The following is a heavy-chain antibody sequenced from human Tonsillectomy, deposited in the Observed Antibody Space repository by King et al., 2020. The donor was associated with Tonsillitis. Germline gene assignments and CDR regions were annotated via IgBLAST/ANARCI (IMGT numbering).Heavy chain of an antibody. J-gene: IGHJ4*02. CDR2: IYYSGST. V-gene: IGHV4-59*01. D-gene: IGHD4-17*01. CDR3: ARVGRYGDYIDY. CDR1: GGSISSYY. Sequence: QLQESGPGLVKPSETLSLTRTVSGGSISSYYWSWIRQPPGKGLEWIGYIYYSGSTNYNPSLKSRVTISVDTSKNQFSLKLSSVTAADTAVYYCARVGRYGDYIDYWGQGTLVTVSS.